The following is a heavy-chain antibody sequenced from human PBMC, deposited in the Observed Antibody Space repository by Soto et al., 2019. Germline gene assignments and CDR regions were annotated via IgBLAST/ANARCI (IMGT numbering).Heavy chain of an antibody. CDR3: ARGYGGTDPGVFDY. V-gene: IGHV4-31*03. CDR1: GGSISSGGYY. Sequence: QVQLQESGPGLVKPSQTLSLTCTVSGGSISSGGYYWSWIRQHPGKGLEWIGYIYYSGSTYHNPSLKSCVTISVDTSKHQFSLQRSSVTAADTAVCYCARGYGGTDPGVFDYWGQGTLVTVSS. J-gene: IGHJ4*02. D-gene: IGHD2-15*01. CDR2: IYYSGST.